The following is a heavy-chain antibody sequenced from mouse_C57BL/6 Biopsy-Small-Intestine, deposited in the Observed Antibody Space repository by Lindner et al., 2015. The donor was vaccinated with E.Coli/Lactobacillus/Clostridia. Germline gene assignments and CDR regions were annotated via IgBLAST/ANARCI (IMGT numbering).Heavy chain of an antibody. Sequence: VQLQESGPEPVKPGTSVRMSCKASGYTFTSYVIHWVKQKPGQGLEWIGYINPYNDITKYNEKFKGKATLTSDKSSSTVYMELNSLTSEDSAVYYCAVYYSNYVFAYWGQGTLVTVSA. J-gene: IGHJ3*01. V-gene: IGHV1-14*01. D-gene: IGHD2-5*01. CDR3: AVYYSNYVFAY. CDR2: INPYNDIT. CDR1: GYTFTSYV.